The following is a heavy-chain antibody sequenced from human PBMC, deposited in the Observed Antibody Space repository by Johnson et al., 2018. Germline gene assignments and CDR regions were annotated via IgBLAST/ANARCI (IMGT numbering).Heavy chain of an antibody. Sequence: QVQLVESGGGVVQPGRSLRLSCAASGFTFSSYGMHWVRQAPGKGLEWVAVIWYDGSNKYYADSVKGRLTISRDNSKKTLYLRMNSLRVEDTAVYYCAKDLARQRLGSDDYYGMDVWGQGITVTVSS. CDR3: AKDLARQRLGSDDYYGMDV. V-gene: IGHV3-33*06. CDR1: GFTFSSYG. J-gene: IGHJ6*02. CDR2: IWYDGSNK. D-gene: IGHD3-10*01.